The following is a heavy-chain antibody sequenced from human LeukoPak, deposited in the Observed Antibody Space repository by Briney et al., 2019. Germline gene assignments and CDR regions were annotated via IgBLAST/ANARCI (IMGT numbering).Heavy chain of an antibody. V-gene: IGHV3-48*04. D-gene: IGHD4-17*01. CDR3: ARSRVAVTINWLDP. CDR2: ISSSSSTI. J-gene: IGHJ5*02. CDR1: GFTFSSYS. Sequence: GGSLRLSCAASGFTFSSYSMNWVRQAPGKGLEWVAYISSSSSTIYYADSVKGRFTISRDDAKSSLYPQMNSLRAEDTAVYYCARSRVAVTINWLDPWGQGTLVTVSS.